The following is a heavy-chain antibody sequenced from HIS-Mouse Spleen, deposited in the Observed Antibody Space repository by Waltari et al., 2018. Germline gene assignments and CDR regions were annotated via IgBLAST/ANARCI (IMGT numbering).Heavy chain of an antibody. J-gene: IGHJ2*01. V-gene: IGHV4-39*07. Sequence: QLPRRESGPALVQPSETLSLTRTVSVGSLPSPRSSWAWIRQPPGKGLEWIGSIYYSGSTYYNPSLKSRVTISVDTSKNQFSLKLSSVTAADTAVYYCAREIPYSSSWYDWYFDLWGRGTLVTVSS. CDR2: IYYSGST. CDR3: AREIPYSSSWYDWYFDL. D-gene: IGHD6-13*01. CDR1: VGSLPSPRSS.